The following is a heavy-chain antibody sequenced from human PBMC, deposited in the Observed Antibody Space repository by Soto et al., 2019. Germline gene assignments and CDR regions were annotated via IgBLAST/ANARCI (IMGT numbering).Heavy chain of an antibody. CDR1: GGSISSGGYS. Sequence: QLQLQESGSGLVKPSQTLSLTCDVSGGSISSGGYSWSWIRQPPGKGLEWIGYIYHSGSTYYNPSLKSRVTISVDRSKNQFSLKLSSVTAADTAVYYCARGIPYYYGMDVWGQGTTVTVSS. V-gene: IGHV4-30-2*01. CDR2: IYHSGST. J-gene: IGHJ6*02. CDR3: ARGIPYYYGMDV.